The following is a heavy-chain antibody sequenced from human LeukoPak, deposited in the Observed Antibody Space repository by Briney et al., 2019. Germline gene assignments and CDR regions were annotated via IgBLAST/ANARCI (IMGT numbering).Heavy chain of an antibody. J-gene: IGHJ3*02. D-gene: IGHD3-22*01. CDR1: GGSISTSNYY. Sequence: SETLSLTCSVSGGSISTSNYYWVWIRQSPEKGLEWIGSIFHNGNAFYSPSLQSRVTMSLDTSKSQFYLRLTSVTAADTAVYYCARDRGLYYYDSSGAFDIWGQGTMVTVSS. CDR3: ARDRGLYYYDSSGAFDI. V-gene: IGHV4-39*07. CDR2: IFHNGNA.